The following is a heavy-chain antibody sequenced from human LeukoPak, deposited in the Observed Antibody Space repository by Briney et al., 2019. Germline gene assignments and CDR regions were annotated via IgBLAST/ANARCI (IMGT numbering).Heavy chain of an antibody. Sequence: ASVKVSCKASGYTFTSYGISWVRQAPGQGLEWMGWISAYNGNTNYAQKLQGRVTMTTDTSTSTAYMELRSLRSEDTAVYYCATGVTPEGSWTDYFDYWGQGTLVTVSS. CDR2: ISAYNGNT. CDR1: GYTFTSYG. V-gene: IGHV1-18*01. D-gene: IGHD6-13*01. CDR3: ATGVTPEGSWTDYFDY. J-gene: IGHJ4*02.